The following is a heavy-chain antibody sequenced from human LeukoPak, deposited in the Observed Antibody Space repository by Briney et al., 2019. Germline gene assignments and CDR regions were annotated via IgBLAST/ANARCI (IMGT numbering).Heavy chain of an antibody. Sequence: GGSLRLSCAASGFTFSTYWMAWVRQAPGKGLEWVANIKGDESARHQADSVKGRFTISRDNAQNSVYLQMSSLRGENTAVYYCARDVGGSLDYWGQGTLVTVSS. D-gene: IGHD1-26*01. CDR3: ARDVGGSLDY. V-gene: IGHV3-7*01. CDR1: GFTFSTYW. J-gene: IGHJ4*02. CDR2: IKGDESAR.